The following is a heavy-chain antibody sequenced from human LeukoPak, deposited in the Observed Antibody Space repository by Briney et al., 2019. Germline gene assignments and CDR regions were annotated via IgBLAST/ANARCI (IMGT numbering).Heavy chain of an antibody. Sequence: ASVKVSCEVSGYTLTELSMHWVRQSPGKGLEWMGGVDPEDGETIYAQKFQGRVTMTEDTSTDTAYMELSSLSSEDTAVYYCVTGLGSSSWDYYYGMDVWGQGATVTVSS. CDR3: VTGLGSSSWDYYYGMDV. J-gene: IGHJ6*02. CDR2: VDPEDGET. V-gene: IGHV1-24*01. CDR1: GYTLTELS. D-gene: IGHD6-13*01.